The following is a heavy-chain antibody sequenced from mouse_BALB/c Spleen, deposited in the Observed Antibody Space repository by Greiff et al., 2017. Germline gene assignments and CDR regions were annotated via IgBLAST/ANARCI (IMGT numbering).Heavy chain of an antibody. CDR1: GYAFTNYL. V-gene: IGHV1-54*01. D-gene: IGHD1-1*01. Sequence: QVQLQQSGAELVRPGTSVKVSCKASGYAFTNYLIEWVKQRPGQGLEWIGVINPGSGGTNYNEKFKGKATLTADKSSSTAYMQLSSLTSDDSAVYFGARDYGSSPWYFDYWGQGTTLTVSS. CDR2: INPGSGGT. J-gene: IGHJ2*01. CDR3: ARDYGSSPWYFDY.